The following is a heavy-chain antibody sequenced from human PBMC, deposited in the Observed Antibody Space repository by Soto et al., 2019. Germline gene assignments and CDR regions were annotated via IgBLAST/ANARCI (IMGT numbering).Heavy chain of an antibody. V-gene: IGHV3-23*01. CDR1: GFTFSSYA. CDR3: AKDTGYDFWSGYLGYFDY. CDR2: ISGSGGST. Sequence: GGSLRLSCAASGFTFSSYAMSWVRQAPGKGLEWVSAISGSGGSTYYADSVKGRFTISRDNSKNTLYLQMNSLRAEDTAVYYCAKDTGYDFWSGYLGYFDYWGQGTLVTVSS. D-gene: IGHD3-3*01. J-gene: IGHJ4*02.